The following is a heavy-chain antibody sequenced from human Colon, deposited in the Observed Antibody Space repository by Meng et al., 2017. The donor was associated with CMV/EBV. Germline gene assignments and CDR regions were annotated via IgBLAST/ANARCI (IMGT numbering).Heavy chain of an antibody. CDR1: GFTFSDYY. Sequence: GGSLRLSCAASGFTFSDYYIMWIRQPPGKGLEWVSYISSSATSIYYLESVKGRFTISRDNAKNAVYLQMNSLRAEDTAVYYCARGNTGGDYYFYGLDVWGQGTTVTVSS. CDR3: ARGNTGGDYYFYGLDV. CDR2: ISSSATSI. D-gene: IGHD1-14*01. J-gene: IGHJ6*02. V-gene: IGHV3-11*01.